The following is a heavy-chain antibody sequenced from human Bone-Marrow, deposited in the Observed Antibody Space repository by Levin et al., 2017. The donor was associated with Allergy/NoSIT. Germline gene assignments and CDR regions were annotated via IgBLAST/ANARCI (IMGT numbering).Heavy chain of an antibody. CDR3: VRENFWAFDV. Sequence: GESLKISCSASGFDFSPYSMNWVRQAPGRGLEWIAHISGSGIFTYYADSVKGRLTISRDNAQSSLYLQMNSLRDDDTAVYYCVRENFWAFDVWGQGTVVTVSS. CDR1: GFDFSPYS. CDR2: ISGSGIFT. V-gene: IGHV3-21*05. J-gene: IGHJ3*01.